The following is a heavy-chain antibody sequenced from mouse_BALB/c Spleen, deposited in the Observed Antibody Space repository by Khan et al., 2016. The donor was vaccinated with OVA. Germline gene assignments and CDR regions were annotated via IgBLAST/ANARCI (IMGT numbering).Heavy chain of an antibody. CDR3: ARMARAIC. V-gene: IGHV5-6-3*01. J-gene: IGHJ2*01. CDR1: GFTFSSYG. Sequence: EVELVESGGGLVQPGGSLKLSCAASGFTFSSYGMSWVRQTPDKRLELVATINSNSGSTYYPDSVKGRFTISRDTAKNTLYLQMSSLKSEDTAKYYCARMARAICWGQGTTLTVSA. CDR2: INSNSGST.